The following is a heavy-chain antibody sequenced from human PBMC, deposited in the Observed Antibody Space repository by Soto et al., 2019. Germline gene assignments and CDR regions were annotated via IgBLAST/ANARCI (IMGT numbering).Heavy chain of an antibody. J-gene: IGHJ5*02. V-gene: IGHV6-1*01. CDR1: GDSVSSNDAV. CDR3: ARLVGNSWLDH. D-gene: IGHD6-6*01. Sequence: QVQLQQSGPGLVKPSQTLSLTCAISGDSVSSNDAVWNWIRQSPSRGLEWLGRTYYRSIWQTEYAESVKGRMTINPDASKSQFSLQLNSVTPQDTAMYYCARLVGNSWLDHWGQGTLVTGSA. CDR2: TYYRSIWQT.